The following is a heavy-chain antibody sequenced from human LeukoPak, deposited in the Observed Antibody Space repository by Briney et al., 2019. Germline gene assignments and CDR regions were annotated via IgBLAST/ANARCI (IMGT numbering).Heavy chain of an antibody. D-gene: IGHD3-10*02. V-gene: IGHV3-33*01. CDR3: ARGTMSSLYYYGMDV. J-gene: IGHJ6*02. Sequence: GRSLRLSCAASGFTFSSYGMHWVRQAPGKGLEWVAVIWYDGSNKYYADSVKGRFTISRDNSKNTLYPQMNSLRAEDTAVYYCARGTMSSLYYYGMDVWGQGTTVTVSS. CDR2: IWYDGSNK. CDR1: GFTFSSYG.